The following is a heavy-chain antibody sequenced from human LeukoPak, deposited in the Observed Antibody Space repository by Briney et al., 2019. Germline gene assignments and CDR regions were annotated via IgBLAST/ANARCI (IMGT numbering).Heavy chain of an antibody. J-gene: IGHJ5*02. V-gene: IGHV3-33*01. D-gene: IGHD4-11*01. CDR1: GFTFSHFA. CDR3: ETDAQRGFEYSYSLEH. CDR2: IWSDATNE. Sequence: GTSLRLSYEASGFTFSHFAMHWVRQAADKGLEWVAVIWSDATNEYYADSVKGLFTISRDNFKRTVSLEMNSLRAEDTAVYYCETDAQRGFEYSYSLEHCGQGSLVIVSS.